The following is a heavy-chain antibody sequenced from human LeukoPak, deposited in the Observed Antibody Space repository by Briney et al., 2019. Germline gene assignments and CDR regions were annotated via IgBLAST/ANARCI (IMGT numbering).Heavy chain of an antibody. V-gene: IGHV3-7*01. Sequence: GGSLRLSCAASGFTFSSYWMSWVRQAPGKGLEWVANIKQDGSGKYYVDSVKGRFTISRDNAKNSLYLQMNSLRAEDTAVYYCARAYDYVWGSYRYGTDYWGQGTLVTVSS. CDR2: IKQDGSGK. CDR3: ARAYDYVWGSYRYGTDY. CDR1: GFTFSSYW. J-gene: IGHJ4*02. D-gene: IGHD3-16*02.